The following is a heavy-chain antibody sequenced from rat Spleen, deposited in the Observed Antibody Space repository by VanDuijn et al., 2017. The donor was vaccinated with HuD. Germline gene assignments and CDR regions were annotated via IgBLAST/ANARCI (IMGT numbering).Heavy chain of an antibody. CDR1: GFSLTNYG. CDR2: IWSGGST. V-gene: IGHV2-15*01. J-gene: IGHJ2*01. Sequence: QVQLKESGPGLVQPSQTLSLTCTVSGFSLTNYGVSWVRQPPGKGLEWIGAIWSGGSTDYSSALKSRLSISRDTSKSQVLLKMNSLQTDDTAIYFCTSLFLPHSRAFDNWGQGVMVTVSS. D-gene: IGHD1-2*01. CDR3: TSLFLPHSRAFDN.